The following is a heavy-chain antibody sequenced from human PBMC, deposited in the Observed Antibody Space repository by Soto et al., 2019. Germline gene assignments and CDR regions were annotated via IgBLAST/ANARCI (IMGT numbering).Heavy chain of an antibody. Sequence: ASVKVSCKTSGYTFTDYKLHWVRQAPGQGLEWMGWVDPNGGGTNSAQKFQGSVTMTRGTSITTAYLELSRLTPNDTATYFCATWVDYGDYEGFDFWGQGTLVTVSS. V-gene: IGHV1-2*04. D-gene: IGHD4-17*01. J-gene: IGHJ4*02. CDR2: VDPNGGGT. CDR3: ATWVDYGDYEGFDF. CDR1: GYTFTDYK.